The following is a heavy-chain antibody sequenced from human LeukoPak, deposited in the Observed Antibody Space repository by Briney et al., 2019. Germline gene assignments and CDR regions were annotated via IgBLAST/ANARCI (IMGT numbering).Heavy chain of an antibody. J-gene: IGHJ2*01. CDR2: IKSDGITI. CDR1: GFTFSNYM. V-gene: IGHV3-74*01. D-gene: IGHD2-21*02. CDR3: AKGPRAGLRYWYFDL. Sequence: PGGSLRLSCAASGFTFSNYMMHWVRQAPGKGLVWVSRIKSDGITITYADSVKGRFTISRDNSNNTLFLQMNSLSADDTAVYFCAKGPRAGLRYWYFDLWGRGSLVTVSS.